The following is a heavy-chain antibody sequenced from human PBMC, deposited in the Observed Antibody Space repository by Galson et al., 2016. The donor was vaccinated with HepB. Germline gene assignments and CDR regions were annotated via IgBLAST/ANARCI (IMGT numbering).Heavy chain of an antibody. J-gene: IGHJ2*01. V-gene: IGHV3-11*01. D-gene: IGHD2-15*01. CDR1: GFTFRDYY. CDR2: ISSSGNSI. Sequence: SLRLSCAASGFTFRDYYMSWIRQAPGKGLEWVSYISSSGNSIYNADSVRGRFTISRDNAMNSLSLQMNSLRVEDTAGYYCTRLATGDLGNWYFVLWGRGSLVTVSS. CDR3: TRLATGDLGNWYFVL.